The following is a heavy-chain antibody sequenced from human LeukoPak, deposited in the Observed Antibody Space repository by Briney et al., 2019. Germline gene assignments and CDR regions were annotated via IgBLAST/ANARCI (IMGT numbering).Heavy chain of an antibody. Sequence: PGGSLRLSCAASGFTFSDYYMSWVRQAPGKGLEWVANIKQDGNEKYYVDSVKGRFTISRDNAKNSVYLQMNSLRAEDTAVYYCARGRVLEWLLLVASAHNWFDPWGQGTLVTVSS. V-gene: IGHV3-7*01. CDR3: ARGRVLEWLLLVASAHNWFDP. J-gene: IGHJ5*02. D-gene: IGHD3-3*01. CDR1: GFTFSDYY. CDR2: IKQDGNEK.